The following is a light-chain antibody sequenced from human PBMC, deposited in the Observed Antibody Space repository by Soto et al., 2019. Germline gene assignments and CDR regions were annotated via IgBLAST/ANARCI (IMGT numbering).Light chain of an antibody. V-gene: IGLV4-69*01. CDR2: LNSDGRH. CDR3: QTCGTDIQV. CDR1: SGHRSYA. J-gene: IGLJ3*02. Sequence: QSVLTQSPSASASLGASVKLTCTLSSGHRSYAIAWHQQQPEKGPRYLMKLNSDGRHSKGDGIPDRFSGSSSGAERYLTISSLQSEDEADYYCQTCGTDIQVFGGGTKLTVL.